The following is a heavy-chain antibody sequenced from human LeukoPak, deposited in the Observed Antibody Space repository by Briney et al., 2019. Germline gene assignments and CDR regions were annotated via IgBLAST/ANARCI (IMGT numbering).Heavy chain of an antibody. CDR1: GYTFTSYD. D-gene: IGHD4-17*01. V-gene: IGHV1-8*01. Sequence: GASVKVSCKASGYTFTSYDINWVRQATGQGLEWMGWMNPNSGNTGYAQKFQGRVTITADKSTSTAYMELSSLRSEDTAVYYCARQDYGDYSVYYFDYWGQGTLVTVSS. CDR3: ARQDYGDYSVYYFDY. CDR2: MNPNSGNT. J-gene: IGHJ4*02.